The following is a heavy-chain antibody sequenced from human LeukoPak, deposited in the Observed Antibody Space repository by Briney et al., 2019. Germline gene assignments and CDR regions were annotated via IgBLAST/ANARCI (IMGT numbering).Heavy chain of an antibody. CDR1: GYSISSGYF. D-gene: IGHD6-13*01. CDR3: ARRGYSSSWYRSVRGNWFDP. J-gene: IGHJ5*02. CDR2: IYNSGST. Sequence: SETLSLTCTVSGYSISSGYFWGWIRQPPGKGLEWIGTIYNSGSTYYNPSLKSRVTISVDTSKNQFSLKLSSVTAADTAVYYCARRGYSSSWYRSVRGNWFDPWGQGTLVTVSS. V-gene: IGHV4-38-2*02.